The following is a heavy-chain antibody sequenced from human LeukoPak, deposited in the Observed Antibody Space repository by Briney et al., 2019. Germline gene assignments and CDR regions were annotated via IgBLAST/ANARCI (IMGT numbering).Heavy chain of an antibody. J-gene: IGHJ6*04. CDR1: GGIFSSYA. CDR2: IIPIFGTA. D-gene: IGHD6-13*01. V-gene: IGHV1-69*06. CDR3: ARVLLLGYSTNYYYGMDV. Sequence: SVKVSCKASGGIFSSYAISWVRQAPGQGLEWMGGIIPIFGTANYAQKFQGRVTITADKSTSTAYMELSSLRSEDTAVYYCARVLLLGYSTNYYYGMDVWGKGTTVTVSS.